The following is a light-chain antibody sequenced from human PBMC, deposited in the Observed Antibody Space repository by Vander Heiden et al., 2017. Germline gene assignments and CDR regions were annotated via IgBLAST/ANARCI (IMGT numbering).Light chain of an antibody. CDR3: QQYNSYSYT. J-gene: IGKJ2*01. Sequence: DIHITQSPSTLSASVGDRVTITCRASQSISSWLAWYQQKPGKAPKLLIYKASSLESGVPSRFSGSGSGTEFTLTISSLQPDDFATYYCQQYNSYSYTFGQGTKLEIK. V-gene: IGKV1-5*03. CDR1: QSISSW. CDR2: KAS.